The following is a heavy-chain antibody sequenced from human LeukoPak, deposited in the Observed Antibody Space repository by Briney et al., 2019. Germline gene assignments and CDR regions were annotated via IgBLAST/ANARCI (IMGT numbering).Heavy chain of an antibody. CDR3: ARDRTMVRGVQYYYYYGMDV. V-gene: IGHV3-7*01. CDR2: IKQDGSEK. CDR1: GFTFGSYW. J-gene: IGHJ6*02. D-gene: IGHD3-10*01. Sequence: GGSLRLSCAASGFTFGSYWMSWVRQAPGKGLEWVANIKQDGSEKYYVDSVKGRFTISRDNAKNSLYLQMNSLRAEDTAVYYCARDRTMVRGVQYYYYYGMDVWGQGTTVTVSS.